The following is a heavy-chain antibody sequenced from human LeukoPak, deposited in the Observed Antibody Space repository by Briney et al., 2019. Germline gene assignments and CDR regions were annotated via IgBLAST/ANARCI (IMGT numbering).Heavy chain of an antibody. CDR2: LSGPATRA. D-gene: IGHD2-15*01. CDR1: GFPFSSFA. CDR3: AKCRGGGGEYWHFDL. Sequence: GGSLRLSCAASGFPFSSFAMVWVRQAPGKGLEWVLALSGPATRAIYADSVRGRFTISRDNFKNTLYLQMNSLRAEDSAVYYCAKCRGGGGEYWHFDLWGRGILVSVSS. J-gene: IGHJ2*01. V-gene: IGHV3-23*01.